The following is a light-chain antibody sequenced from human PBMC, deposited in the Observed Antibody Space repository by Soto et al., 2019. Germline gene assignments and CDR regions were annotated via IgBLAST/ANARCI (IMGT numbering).Light chain of an antibody. CDR3: AAWDDSLNGVV. CDR2: TNN. Sequence: QSVLSQAPSASGTPGQRLTISCSGGNSNIGSHTVNWYQQLPGTAPKLLIYTNNQRPSGVPDRLSGSKSGTSASLAISGLQSEDEADYFCAAWDDSLNGVVFGGGTKLTVL. V-gene: IGLV1-44*01. J-gene: IGLJ2*01. CDR1: NSNIGSHT.